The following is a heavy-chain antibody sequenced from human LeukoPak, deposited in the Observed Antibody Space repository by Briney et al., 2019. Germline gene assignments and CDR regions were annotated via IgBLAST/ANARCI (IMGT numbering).Heavy chain of an antibody. CDR1: GFTFSNVW. J-gene: IGHJ4*02. Sequence: PGRSLRLSCAASGFTFSNVWMSWVRRAAGKGLEWVGQIKSRTDGGTADYSAPVKGRFTISRADSKNTLYLQMNSLKTEDTAVYYCTTGGVDYWGQGTLVTVSS. D-gene: IGHD3-16*01. V-gene: IGHV3-15*01. CDR2: IKSRTDGGTA. CDR3: TTGGVDY.